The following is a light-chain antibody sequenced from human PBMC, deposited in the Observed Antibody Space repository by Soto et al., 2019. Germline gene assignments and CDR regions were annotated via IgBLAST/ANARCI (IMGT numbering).Light chain of an antibody. CDR1: QSVSSN. J-gene: IGKJ2*01. V-gene: IGKV3-15*01. CDR3: QQYKNWPSPYP. CDR2: GAS. Sequence: EIVMTQSPATLSVSPGERATLSCRASQSVSSNLAWYQQKPGQAPRLLIYGASTRATGIPTRFSGSGSGTEFTLTISSLQSEDFAVYYGQQYKNWPSPYPFGQGPKLEIK.